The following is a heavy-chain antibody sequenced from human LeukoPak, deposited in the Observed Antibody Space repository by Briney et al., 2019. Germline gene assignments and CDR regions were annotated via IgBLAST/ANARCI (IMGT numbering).Heavy chain of an antibody. D-gene: IGHD3-22*01. CDR1: EFSFSSYR. J-gene: IGHJ4*02. CDR2: ISRSTTYI. CDR3: ARSDYDTSGYYRFDF. Sequence: NPGGSLRLSCAASEFSFSSYRMNWIRQAPGKGLEWVSSISRSTTYIYYADSVKGRSTISRDNAKNSLDLQMNSLRAEDTAVYYCARSDYDTSGYYRFDFWGQGTLVTVSS. V-gene: IGHV3-21*01.